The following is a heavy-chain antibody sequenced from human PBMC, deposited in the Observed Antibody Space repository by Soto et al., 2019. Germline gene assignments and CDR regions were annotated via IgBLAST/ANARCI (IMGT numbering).Heavy chain of an antibody. CDR1: GGSFSGYY. J-gene: IGHJ6*03. D-gene: IGHD5-18*01. Sequence: SETLSLSCAVYGGSFSGYYWSWIRQPPGKGLEWNGEINHSGSTYYNPSLKSRVTISVDTSKNQFSLKLSSVTAADTAVYYCATRYSYGSSTLYYYYMDVWGKGTTVTVSS. V-gene: IGHV4-34*01. CDR2: INHSGST. CDR3: ATRYSYGSSTLYYYYMDV.